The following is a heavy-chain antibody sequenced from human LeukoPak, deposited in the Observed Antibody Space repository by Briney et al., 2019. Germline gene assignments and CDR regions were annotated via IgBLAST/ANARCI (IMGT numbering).Heavy chain of an antibody. CDR3: ARDRIQLDY. V-gene: IGHV4-59*01. D-gene: IGHD5-18*01. J-gene: IGHJ4*02. CDR1: GGSISSYY. CDR2: IYYSGST. Sequence: PSETLSLTCTVSGGSISSYYWSWIRQPPGKGLGWIGYIYYSGSTNYNPSLKSRVTISVDTSKNQFSLKLSSVTAADTAVYYCARDRIQLDYWGQGTLVTVSS.